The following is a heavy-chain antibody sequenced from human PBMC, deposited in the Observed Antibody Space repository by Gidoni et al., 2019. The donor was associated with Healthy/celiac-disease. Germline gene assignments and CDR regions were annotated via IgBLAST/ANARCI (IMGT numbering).Heavy chain of an antibody. Sequence: QVQLQESGPGQVKPSENMSRTCTVDGGPISSYYWSWIRQPPGKGLEWIGYIYSSGSTIYNPSLKTRVTISVDTSKNQFSLKLVSVTAAVTTVYYCARDVGIAAAGTDDWGQGTLVTVSS. CDR1: GGPISSYY. J-gene: IGHJ4*02. CDR2: IYSSGST. V-gene: IGHV4-59*01. D-gene: IGHD6-13*01. CDR3: ARDVGIAAAGTDD.